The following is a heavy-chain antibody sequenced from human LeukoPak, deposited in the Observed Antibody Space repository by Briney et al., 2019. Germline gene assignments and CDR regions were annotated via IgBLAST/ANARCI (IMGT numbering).Heavy chain of an antibody. CDR1: GFTFSSYS. CDR3: ARSAVTTFGDY. J-gene: IGHJ4*02. V-gene: IGHV3-21*01. CDR2: ISSSSSYI. Sequence: GGSLRLSCAASGFTFSSYSMNSVRQAPGKGLEWVSSISSSSSYIYYADSGKGRFTISRDNAKNSLYLQMNSLRAEDTAVYYCARSAVTTFGDYWGQGTLVTVSS. D-gene: IGHD3-16*01.